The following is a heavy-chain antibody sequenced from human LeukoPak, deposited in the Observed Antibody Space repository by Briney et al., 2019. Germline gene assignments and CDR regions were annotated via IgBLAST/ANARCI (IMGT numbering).Heavy chain of an antibody. J-gene: IGHJ4*02. CDR2: IWSDGGNK. CDR3: ARGLYGDLGVDY. D-gene: IGHD4-17*01. CDR1: GFTFSTYG. V-gene: IGHV3-33*01. Sequence: GGSLRLSCAASGFTFSTYGMHWVRQAPGKGLEWVAIIWSDGGNKYYADSVKGRFTISRDNSKNTLYLQMNSLRAEDTAVYYCARGLYGDLGVDYWGQGTLVTVSS.